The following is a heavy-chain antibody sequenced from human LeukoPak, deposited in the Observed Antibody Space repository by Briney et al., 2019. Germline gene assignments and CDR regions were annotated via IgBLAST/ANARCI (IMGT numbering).Heavy chain of an antibody. CDR3: ARGRGYSYGYRYYYYGMDV. J-gene: IGHJ6*02. V-gene: IGHV4-34*01. Sequence: SETLSLTCAVYGGSFSGYYWSWIRQPPGKGLEWIGEINHSGSTNYNPSLKSRVTISVDTSKNQFSLKLSSVTAADTAVYYCARGRGYSYGYRYYYYGMDVWGQGTTVTVSS. CDR2: INHSGST. CDR1: GGSFSGYY. D-gene: IGHD5-18*01.